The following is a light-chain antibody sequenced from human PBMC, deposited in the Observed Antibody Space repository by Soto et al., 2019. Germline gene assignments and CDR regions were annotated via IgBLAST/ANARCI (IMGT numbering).Light chain of an antibody. CDR2: GNS. CDR3: QSYDTSLSGFVV. Sequence: QSVLTQPPSVSGAPGQRVTISCTGNNSNIGAGYDVHWYQQLPGTAPKLLIYGNSNRPSGVPDRFSGSKSGTSASLAITGFQAEDEADYYCQSYDTSLSGFVVFGGGTKLTVL. CDR1: NSNIGAGYD. J-gene: IGLJ2*01. V-gene: IGLV1-40*01.